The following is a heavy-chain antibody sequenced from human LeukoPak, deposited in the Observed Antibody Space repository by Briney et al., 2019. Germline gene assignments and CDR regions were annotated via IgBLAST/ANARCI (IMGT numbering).Heavy chain of an antibody. D-gene: IGHD3-10*01. V-gene: IGHV1-2*02. J-gene: IGHJ3*02. CDR2: INPNSGGT. Sequence: ASVKVSCKASGYTFTGYYMHWVRQAPGQGLEWTGWINPNSGGTNYAQKFQGRVTMTRDTSISTAYMELSRLRSDDTAVYYCARVRKLGITMVWGVTNDAFDIWGQGTMVTVSS. CDR3: ARVRKLGITMVWGVTNDAFDI. CDR1: GYTFTGYY.